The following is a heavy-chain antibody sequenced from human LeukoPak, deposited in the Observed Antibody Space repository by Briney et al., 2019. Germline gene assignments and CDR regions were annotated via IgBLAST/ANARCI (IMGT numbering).Heavy chain of an antibody. CDR3: AKGDSGYSYADIDY. CDR1: GFTFSSYG. Sequence: PGRSLRLSCAASGFTFSSYGMHWVRQAPGKGLEWVAVISYDGSNKYYADSVKGRFTISRDNSKNTLYLQMNSLRAGDTAVYYCAKGDSGYSYADIDYWGQGTLVTVSS. CDR2: ISYDGSNK. J-gene: IGHJ4*02. D-gene: IGHD5-18*01. V-gene: IGHV3-30*18.